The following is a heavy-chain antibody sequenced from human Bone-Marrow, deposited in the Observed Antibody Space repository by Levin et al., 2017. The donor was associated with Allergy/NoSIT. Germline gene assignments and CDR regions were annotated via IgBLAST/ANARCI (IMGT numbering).Heavy chain of an antibody. CDR3: ARDNKWDEMLTTLGYYYGMDV. D-gene: IGHD1-26*01. Sequence: SETLSLTCTVSGGSVSSGSYYWSWIRQPPGKGLEWIGYIYYSGSTNYNPSLKSRVTISVDTSKNQFSLKLSSVTAADTAVYYCARDNKWDEMLTTLGYYYGMDVWGQGTTVTVSS. CDR1: GGSVSSGSYY. CDR2: IYYSGST. V-gene: IGHV4-61*01. J-gene: IGHJ6*02.